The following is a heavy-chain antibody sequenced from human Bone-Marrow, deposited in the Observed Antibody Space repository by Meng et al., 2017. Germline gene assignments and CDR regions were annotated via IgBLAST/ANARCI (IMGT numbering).Heavy chain of an antibody. V-gene: IGHV4-39*07. Sequence: SETLSLTCTVSGGSISSYYWGWIRQPPGKGLEWIGSIYYSGSTYYNPSLKSRVTISVDTSKNQFSPKLSSVTAADTAVYYCARDLDDLYYYDSSGYYLTTPRPGGMDVWGQGTTVTVSS. CDR1: GGSISSYY. CDR3: ARDLDDLYYYDSSGYYLTTPRPGGMDV. D-gene: IGHD3-22*01. J-gene: IGHJ6*02. CDR2: IYYSGST.